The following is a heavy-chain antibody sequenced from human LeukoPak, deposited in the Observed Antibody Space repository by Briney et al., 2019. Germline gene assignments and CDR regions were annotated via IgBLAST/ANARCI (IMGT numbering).Heavy chain of an antibody. Sequence: SETLSLTCAVYGGSFSGYYWSWIRQPPGKGLEWIGEINHSGSTNYNPSLKSRVTISVDTSKNQFSLKLSSVTAADTAVYYCARDKRGLAWFDPWGQGTLVTVSS. D-gene: IGHD3-16*01. V-gene: IGHV4-34*01. CDR3: ARDKRGLAWFDP. CDR1: GGSFSGYY. J-gene: IGHJ5*02. CDR2: INHSGST.